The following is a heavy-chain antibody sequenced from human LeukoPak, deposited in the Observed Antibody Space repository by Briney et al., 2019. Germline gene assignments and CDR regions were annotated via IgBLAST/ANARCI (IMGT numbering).Heavy chain of an antibody. V-gene: IGHV4-4*09. CDR1: GASISNYY. Sequence: SETLSLTCTVSGASISNYYWRWIRQTPEKGLEWMGHIHTSGESRYYPSLESRLTMSIDTSRNQLSLKLTSATAAYTAVYFCARLGSYHDFWGQGAPVTVSS. D-gene: IGHD1-26*01. J-gene: IGHJ4*02. CDR2: IHTSGES. CDR3: ARLGSYHDF.